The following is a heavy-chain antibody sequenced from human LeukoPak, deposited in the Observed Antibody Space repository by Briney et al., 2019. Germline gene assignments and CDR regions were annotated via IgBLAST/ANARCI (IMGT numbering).Heavy chain of an antibody. Sequence: PGRSLRLSCAASGFTFSAYAIHWVRQAPGKGLQWVAFISYDANKKYYADSVKGRFTISRDNSKNTLSLQMDSLRADDTAIYYCARDLSRRYSIDYWGQGTLVTVSS. CDR3: ARDLSRRYSIDY. D-gene: IGHD2-15*01. CDR2: ISYDANKK. V-gene: IGHV3-30-3*01. CDR1: GFTFSAYA. J-gene: IGHJ4*02.